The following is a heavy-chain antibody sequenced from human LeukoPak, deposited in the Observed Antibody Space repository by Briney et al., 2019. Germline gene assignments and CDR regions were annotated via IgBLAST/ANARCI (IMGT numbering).Heavy chain of an antibody. D-gene: IGHD3-10*01. CDR3: ARLGLGYYNGMDV. J-gene: IGHJ6*02. CDR2: IYNSGST. V-gene: IGHV4-59*08. CDR1: GGSISSHY. Sequence: SETLSLTCTVSGGSISSHYWSWIRQPPGKGLEWIGYIYNSGSTNYNPSVKSRVTISVDTSKNQFSLKLSSVTAADTAVYYCARLGLGYYNGMDVWGQGTTVTVSS.